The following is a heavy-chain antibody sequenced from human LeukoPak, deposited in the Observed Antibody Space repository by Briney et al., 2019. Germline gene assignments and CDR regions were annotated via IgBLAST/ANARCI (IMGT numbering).Heavy chain of an antibody. CDR3: ARVRYCDY. CDR1: AFTFTSYW. D-gene: IGHD1-14*01. Sequence: GGSLRLSCAASAFTFTSYWMHWARQAPGKGLVSVSRINSDGSSTNYAYSVEGRFTISRDNAKNTLYLQMNRLRAEDTAVYYCARVRYCDYWGQGTLVTVSS. J-gene: IGHJ4*02. CDR2: INSDGSST. V-gene: IGHV3-74*01.